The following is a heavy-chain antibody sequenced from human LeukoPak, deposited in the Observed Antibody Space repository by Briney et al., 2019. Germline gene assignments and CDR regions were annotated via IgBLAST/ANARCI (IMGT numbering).Heavy chain of an antibody. V-gene: IGHV3-48*04. J-gene: IGHJ4*02. CDR1: GFTFSSYS. Sequence: GGSLRLSCAASGFTFSSYSMNWVRQAPGKGLEWVSYISSSSSTIYYADSVKGRFTISRDNAKNSLYLQMNSLRAEDTAVYYCARDTYCGGDCFNSGGFDYWGQGILVTVSS. CDR3: ARDTYCGGDCFNSGGFDY. D-gene: IGHD2-21*02. CDR2: ISSSSSTI.